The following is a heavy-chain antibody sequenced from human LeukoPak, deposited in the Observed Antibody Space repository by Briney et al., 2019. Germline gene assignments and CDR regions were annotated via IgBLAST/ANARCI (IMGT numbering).Heavy chain of an antibody. CDR3: ARHAPGYSNINWFDP. CDR2: IYTSGST. CDR1: GGSISSYY. Sequence: SETLSLTCTVSGGSISSYYWSWIRQPPGKGREWIGYIYTSGSTNYNPSLKSRVTISVDTSKNQFSLKLSSVTAADTAVYYCARHAPGYSNINWFDPWGQGTLVTVSS. D-gene: IGHD5-18*01. J-gene: IGHJ5*02. V-gene: IGHV4-4*09.